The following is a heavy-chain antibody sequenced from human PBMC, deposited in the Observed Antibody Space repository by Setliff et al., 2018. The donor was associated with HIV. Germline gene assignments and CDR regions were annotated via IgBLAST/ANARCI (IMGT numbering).Heavy chain of an antibody. CDR1: GVTFSSAQ. V-gene: IGHV3-48*01. CDR3: ARDRPNWAMDY. D-gene: IGHD7-27*01. J-gene: IGHJ4*02. CDR2: ISYGSRAI. Sequence: GSLRLSCVASGVTFSSAQMNWVRQAPGKGLEWVSYISYGSRAIYYADSVKGRFTVSRDDAKSSVYLHMSSLTAEDTAVYYCARDRPNWAMDYWGQGTLVTAPQ.